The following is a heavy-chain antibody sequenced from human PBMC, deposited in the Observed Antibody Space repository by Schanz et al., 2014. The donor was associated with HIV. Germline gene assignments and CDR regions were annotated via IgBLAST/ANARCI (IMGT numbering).Heavy chain of an antibody. V-gene: IGHV3-9*01. CDR3: AKDAARIYYDILTGPFDS. Sequence: EVQLVESGGGLVQTGRSLRLSCAASGFPFDDFAMHWVRQVPGKGLEWVSGISWNCGSRGYAESVKGRFTISRDNAKNSLYLQMNSLRGEDTASYYCAKDAARIYYDILTGPFDSWGQGTLVTVSS. D-gene: IGHD3-9*01. CDR2: ISWNCGSR. CDR1: GFPFDDFA. J-gene: IGHJ5*01.